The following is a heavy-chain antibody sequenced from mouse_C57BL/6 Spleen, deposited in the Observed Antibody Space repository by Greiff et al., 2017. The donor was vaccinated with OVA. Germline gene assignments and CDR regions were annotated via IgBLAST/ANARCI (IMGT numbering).Heavy chain of an antibody. CDR1: GFTFSSYA. J-gene: IGHJ2*01. Sequence: EVQGVESGGGLVKPGGSLKLSCAASGFTFSSYAMSWVRQTPEKRLEWVATISDGGSYTYYPDNVKGRLTISRDNAKNNLYLQMSHLKSEDTAMYYCARDRVIVTTYYFDYWGQGTTLTVSS. CDR3: ARDRVIVTTYYFDY. D-gene: IGHD2-5*01. CDR2: ISDGGSYT. V-gene: IGHV5-4*01.